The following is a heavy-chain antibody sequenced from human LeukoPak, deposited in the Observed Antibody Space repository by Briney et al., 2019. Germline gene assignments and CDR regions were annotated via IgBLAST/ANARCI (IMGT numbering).Heavy chain of an antibody. D-gene: IGHD3-22*01. CDR2: ISYDGSNK. J-gene: IGHJ4*02. CDR3: AKKVADSSGYYSLDY. V-gene: IGHV3-30*18. CDR1: GFTFSIYG. Sequence: QPGGSLRLSCAASGFTFSIYGMLWVRQAPGKRLEWVAVISYDGSNKYYADSVKGRFTISRDNSQNTLYLQMNSLGAEDTAVYYCAKKVADSSGYYSLDYWGQGTLVTVSS.